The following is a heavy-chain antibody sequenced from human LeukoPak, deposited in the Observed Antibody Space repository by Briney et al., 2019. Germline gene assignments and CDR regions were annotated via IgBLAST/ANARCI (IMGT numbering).Heavy chain of an antibody. CDR1: GYTFTSYA. V-gene: IGHV1-3*01. J-gene: IGHJ4*02. CDR2: INAGNGNT. Sequence: ASVKVSCKASGYTFTSYAMRWVRQAPGQRLEWMGWINAGNGNTKYSQKFQGRVTITRDTSASTAYMELSSLRFEDTAVYYCAREGYSYGYGFDYWGQGTLVTVSS. CDR3: AREGYSYGYGFDY. D-gene: IGHD5-18*01.